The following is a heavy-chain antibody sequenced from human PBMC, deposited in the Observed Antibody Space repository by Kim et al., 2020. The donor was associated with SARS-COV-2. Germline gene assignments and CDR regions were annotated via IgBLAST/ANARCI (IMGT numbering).Heavy chain of an antibody. J-gene: IGHJ4*02. CDR3: ARDNYSSGWYTYFDY. D-gene: IGHD6-19*01. V-gene: IGHV4-39*07. Sequence: PPPQSRVPISVDTSKNQFSLKLSSVTAADTAVYYCARDNYSSGWYTYFDYWGQGTLVTVSS.